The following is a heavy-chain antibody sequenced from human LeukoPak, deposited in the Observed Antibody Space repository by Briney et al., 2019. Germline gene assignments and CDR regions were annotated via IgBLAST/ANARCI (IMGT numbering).Heavy chain of an antibody. CDR2: ISSSGSTI. V-gene: IGHV3-48*03. J-gene: IGHJ3*02. D-gene: IGHD2-21*02. Sequence: GGSLRLSCAASGFTFSSYEMNWVRQAPGKGLEWVSYISSSGSTIYYADSVKGRFTISRDNAKNSLYLQMNSLRAEDTAVYYCARPVVVTAKGAFDIWGQGTMVTVSS. CDR1: GFTFSSYE. CDR3: ARPVVVTAKGAFDI.